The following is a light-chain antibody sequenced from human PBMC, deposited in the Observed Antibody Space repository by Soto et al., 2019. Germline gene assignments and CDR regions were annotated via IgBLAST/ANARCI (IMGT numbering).Light chain of an antibody. CDR1: QDIGTW. V-gene: IGKV1D-16*01. CDR2: AAS. CDR3: QQYNSYLWT. J-gene: IGKJ1*01. Sequence: DIQMTQSPSSVSASVGDRVTITCRASQDIGTWLAWYQQKPGKAPDLLIYAASSLQSGVPSRFSGSGSGTDFTLTISSLQPDDFGTYYCQQYNSYLWTFGQGTKVDIK.